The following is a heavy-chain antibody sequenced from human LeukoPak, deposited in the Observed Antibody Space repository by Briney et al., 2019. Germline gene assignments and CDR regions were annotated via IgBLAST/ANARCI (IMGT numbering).Heavy chain of an antibody. Sequence: PGGSLRLSCAASGFTVSSNYMSWVRQAPGKGLEWVSVIYSGGSTYYADSVKGRFTISRDNSKNTVYLQMNSLRAEDTAVYYCAKGNWAVAGYNWFDPWGQGTLVTVSS. CDR3: AKGNWAVAGYNWFDP. CDR2: IYSGGST. D-gene: IGHD6-19*01. CDR1: GFTVSSNY. V-gene: IGHV3-53*01. J-gene: IGHJ5*02.